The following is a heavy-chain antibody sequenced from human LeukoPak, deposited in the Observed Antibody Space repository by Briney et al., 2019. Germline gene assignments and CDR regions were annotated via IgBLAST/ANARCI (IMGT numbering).Heavy chain of an antibody. V-gene: IGHV3-23*01. CDR1: QSTFNSYV. CDR2: ISGSGGST. J-gene: IGHJ4*02. D-gene: IGHD3-10*01. CDR3: AKVGAGPGSYTHFDY. Sequence: GGSLRLSCAASQSTFNSYVMTWVRQAPGKGLEWVSGISGSGGSTYYADSVKGRFTISRDNSKNTVHLQMNSLRAEDTDVYYCAKVGAGPGSYTHFDYWGQGTLVTVSS.